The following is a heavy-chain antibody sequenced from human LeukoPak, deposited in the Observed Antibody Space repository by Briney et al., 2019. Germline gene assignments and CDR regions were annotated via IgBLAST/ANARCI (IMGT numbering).Heavy chain of an antibody. CDR1: GLTFDDYT. D-gene: IGHD6-6*01. V-gene: IGHV3-43*01. Sequence: GGSLRLSCAASGLTFDDYTMHWVRQAPGKGLEWVSRISWDGGSTYYADSVKGRFTISRDNSKNSLYLQMNSLRTEDTALYYCAKGTGIAARRTGYYFDYWGQGTLVTVSS. CDR3: AKGTGIAARRTGYYFDY. CDR2: ISWDGGST. J-gene: IGHJ4*02.